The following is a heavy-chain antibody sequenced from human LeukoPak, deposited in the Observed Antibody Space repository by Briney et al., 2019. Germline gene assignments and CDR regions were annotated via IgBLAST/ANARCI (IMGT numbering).Heavy chain of an antibody. D-gene: IGHD6-6*01. CDR2: ISSSSSYI. CDR1: GFTFSSYS. J-gene: IGHJ4*02. Sequence: GGSLRLSCAASGFTFSSYSMNWVHQAPGKGLEWVSSISSSSSYIYYADSVKGRFTISRDNSKNTLYLQMNSLRAEDTAVYYCAKTGAARFDSWGQGTLVTVSS. V-gene: IGHV3-21*04. CDR3: AKTGAARFDS.